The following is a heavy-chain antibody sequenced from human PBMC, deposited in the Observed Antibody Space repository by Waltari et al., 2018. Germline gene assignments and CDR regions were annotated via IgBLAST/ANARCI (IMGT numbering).Heavy chain of an antibody. J-gene: IGHJ5*02. V-gene: IGHV4-61*02. CDR1: GASVSGGSYF. Sequence: QVQLQESGPGLVKPSQTLSLTCTVSGASVSGGSYFWNWIRQPAGKGLEWIARIYTTGRTDYIPSLQSRVTISADTSKNELSRKMSSVTAADTAVYYCARSGYDSTEGWLDPWGPGTLVTVSS. D-gene: IGHD3-22*01. CDR3: ARSGYDSTEGWLDP. CDR2: IYTTGRT.